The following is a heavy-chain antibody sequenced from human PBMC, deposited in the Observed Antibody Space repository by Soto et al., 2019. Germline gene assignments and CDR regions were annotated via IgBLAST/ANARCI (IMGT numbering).Heavy chain of an antibody. CDR2: VNAGNGNT. D-gene: IGHD3-22*01. J-gene: IGHJ6*02. CDR1: GYTFTSYA. Sequence: ASVKVSCKASGYTFTSYAMHWVRQAPRQRPEWMGWVNAGNGNTKYSQKFQGRVTITRDTSASTAYMELSSLRSEDTAVYYCARIPYYYDSSGLGNYGMDVWGQGTTVTVSS. V-gene: IGHV1-3*01. CDR3: ARIPYYYDSSGLGNYGMDV.